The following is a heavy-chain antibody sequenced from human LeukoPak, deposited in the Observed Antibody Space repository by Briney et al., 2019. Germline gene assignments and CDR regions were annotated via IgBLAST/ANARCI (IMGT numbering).Heavy chain of an antibody. V-gene: IGHV1-18*01. CDR3: ARDRTIVGYDSSGYVY. D-gene: IGHD3-22*01. CDR2: ISAYNGNT. Sequence: ASVTVSCMASGYTFTSYGISWVRQAPGQGVEWMGWISAYNGNTNYAQKVQGRVTITTDTSTSTAYMELRSLRSDDTAVYYCARDRTIVGYDSSGYVYWGQGTLVTVSS. CDR1: GYTFTSYG. J-gene: IGHJ4*02.